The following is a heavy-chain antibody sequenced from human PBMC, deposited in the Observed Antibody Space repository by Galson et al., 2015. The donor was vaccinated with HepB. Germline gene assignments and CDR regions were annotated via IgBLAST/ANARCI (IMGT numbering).Heavy chain of an antibody. CDR1: DYTFTNYH. Sequence: SCKASDYTFTNYHITWVRQAPGQGLEWMGWINTYNDNTNYAQKLQGRVTMTTDTSTSTAYMELRNLRSDDTAVYYCARVAVAATWLFDYWGQGTLVTVSS. V-gene: IGHV1-18*04. D-gene: IGHD1-26*01. CDR2: INTYNDNT. J-gene: IGHJ4*02. CDR3: ARVAVAATWLFDY.